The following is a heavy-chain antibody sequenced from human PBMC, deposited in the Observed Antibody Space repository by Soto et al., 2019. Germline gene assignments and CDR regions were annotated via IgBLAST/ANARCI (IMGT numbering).Heavy chain of an antibody. CDR1: GFTFSSYA. Sequence: GGSLRLSCAASGFTFSSYAMHWVRQAPGKGLEWVAVISYDGSNKYYADSVKGRFTISRDNSKNTLYLQMNSLRAEDTAVYYCARDRRELLPNDAFDIWGQGTMVTVSS. V-gene: IGHV3-30-3*01. J-gene: IGHJ3*02. CDR3: ARDRRELLPNDAFDI. CDR2: ISYDGSNK. D-gene: IGHD1-26*01.